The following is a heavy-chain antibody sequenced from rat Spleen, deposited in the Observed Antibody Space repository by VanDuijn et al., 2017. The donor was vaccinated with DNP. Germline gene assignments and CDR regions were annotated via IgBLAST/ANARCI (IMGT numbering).Heavy chain of an antibody. CDR2: IIYDGSDT. CDR1: GFTFSDYA. CDR3: AIRNYDYNYFDY. Sequence: EVQLVESGGELVQPGDSLKLSCAASGFTFSDYAMTWVRQSPRKGLEWVATIIYDGSDTYYRDSVKGRYTISRDNAKSTLDLQMDSLRSEDTATYYCAIRNYDYNYFDYWGQGVMVTVSS. V-gene: IGHV5-17*01. J-gene: IGHJ2*01. D-gene: IGHD1-11*01.